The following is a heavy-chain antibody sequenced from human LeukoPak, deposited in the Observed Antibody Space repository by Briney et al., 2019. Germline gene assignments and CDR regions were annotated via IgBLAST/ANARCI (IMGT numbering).Heavy chain of an antibody. V-gene: IGHV3-23*01. J-gene: IGHJ4*02. CDR3: AKTCYYGSGSFYDVWDY. CDR2: ISGSGGGT. CDR1: GFSFSSYA. D-gene: IGHD3-10*01. Sequence: GGSLRLSCAASGFSFSSYAMSWVRQAPGKGLEWLSSISGSGGGTYYADSVKGRFTISRDTSKNTLYLQMNGLRAEDTAVYYCAKTCYYGSGSFYDVWDYWGQGILVTVSS.